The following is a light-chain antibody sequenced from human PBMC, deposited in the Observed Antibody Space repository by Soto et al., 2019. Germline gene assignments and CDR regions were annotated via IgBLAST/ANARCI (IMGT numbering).Light chain of an antibody. Sequence: QSALTQPASVSGSPGQSITICCTGTSSDVGGYNYVSWYQQHPGKAPKLMIYEVSNRPSGVSNRFSGSKSGNMASLTISRLQAEDEADYYCSSYTSSSTPDVFGTGTKLTVL. J-gene: IGLJ1*01. CDR3: SSYTSSSTPDV. CDR2: EVS. CDR1: SSDVGGYNY. V-gene: IGLV2-14*01.